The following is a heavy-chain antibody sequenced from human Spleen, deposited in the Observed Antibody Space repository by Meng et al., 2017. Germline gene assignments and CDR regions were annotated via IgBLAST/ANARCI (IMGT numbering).Heavy chain of an antibody. CDR3: ARGVGYCSGGSCYLDY. Sequence: SETLSLTCAVSGYSITGSYNWGWIRQSPGKGLEWIGSIYQSGSTYYNPSLKSRVTMSADTSKNQFSLKLSSVTAADTAVYYCARGVGYCSGGSCYLDYWGQGTLVTVSS. V-gene: IGHV4-38-2*01. CDR2: IYQSGST. J-gene: IGHJ4*02. D-gene: IGHD2-15*01. CDR1: GYSITGSYN.